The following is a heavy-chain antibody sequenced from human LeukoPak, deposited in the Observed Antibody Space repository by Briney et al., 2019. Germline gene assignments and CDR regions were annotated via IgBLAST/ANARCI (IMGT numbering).Heavy chain of an antibody. Sequence: GGSLRLSCAASGFTFSNYGMHWVRQAPGKGLEWVALITYDGSYNSYADAVKGRFIISRDNFKNIVSLQMNSLRPEDTAVYYCAKVSGYSGNYYYYYMDVWGKGTTVTVSS. V-gene: IGHV3-30*18. CDR3: AKVSGYSGNYYYYYMDV. CDR1: GFTFSNYG. J-gene: IGHJ6*03. D-gene: IGHD5-12*01. CDR2: ITYDGSYN.